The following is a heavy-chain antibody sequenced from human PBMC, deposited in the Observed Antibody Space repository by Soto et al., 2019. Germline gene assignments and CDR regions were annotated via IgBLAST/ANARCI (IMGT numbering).Heavy chain of an antibody. CDR2: INPSGGST. J-gene: IGHJ6*02. V-gene: IGHV1-46*01. Sequence: ASVKVSCKASGYTFTSYYMHWVRQAPGQGLEWMGIINPSGGSTSYAQKFQGRVTMTRDTSTSTVYMELSSLRSEDTAVYYCARALRGTTFSYYYYYGMDVWGQGTTVTVSS. CDR3: ARALRGTTFSYYYYYGMDV. CDR1: GYTFTSYY. D-gene: IGHD1-7*01.